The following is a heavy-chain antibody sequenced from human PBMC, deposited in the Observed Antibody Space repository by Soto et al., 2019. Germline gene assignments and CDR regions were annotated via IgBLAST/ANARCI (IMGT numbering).Heavy chain of an antibody. D-gene: IGHD5-12*01. V-gene: IGHV4-59*01. J-gene: IGHJ5*02. Sequence: PSETLSLTCTVSGGSISSYYWSWIRQPPGKGLEWIRYIYYSGSTNYNPSLKSRVTISVDTSKNQFSLKLSSVTAADTAVYYCARDLEDIAGSQNNWFDPWGQGTLVTVSS. CDR3: ARDLEDIAGSQNNWFDP. CDR2: IYYSGST. CDR1: GGSISSYY.